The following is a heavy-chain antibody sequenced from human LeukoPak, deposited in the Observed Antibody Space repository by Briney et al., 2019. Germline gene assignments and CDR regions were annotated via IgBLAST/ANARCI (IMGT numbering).Heavy chain of an antibody. CDR1: GGSISSYY. CDR2: IYYSGST. CDR3: ARQTITIFGVVPNYGMDV. Sequence: PSETLSLTCIVSGGSISSYYWSWIRQPPGKGLERIGYIYYSGSTNYNPSLKSRVTISVDTSKNQFSLKLSSVTAADTAVYYCARQTITIFGVVPNYGMDVWGQGTTVTVSS. D-gene: IGHD3-3*01. J-gene: IGHJ6*02. V-gene: IGHV4-59*01.